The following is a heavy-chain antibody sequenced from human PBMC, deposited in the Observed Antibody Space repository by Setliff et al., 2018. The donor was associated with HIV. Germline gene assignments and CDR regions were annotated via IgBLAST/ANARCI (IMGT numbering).Heavy chain of an antibody. CDR3: VGSGYSGDWVPY. V-gene: IGHV1-3*01. CDR1: GYSFTKYG. Sequence: ASVKVSCKASGYSFTKYGIQWVRQAPGQRLEWMGLINAANGDTKYSQKFQARLTFTRDTSALTADMELSSLRSEDTAVYYCVGSGYSGDWVPYWGQGTLVTVSS. J-gene: IGHJ4*02. CDR2: INAANGDT. D-gene: IGHD6-19*01.